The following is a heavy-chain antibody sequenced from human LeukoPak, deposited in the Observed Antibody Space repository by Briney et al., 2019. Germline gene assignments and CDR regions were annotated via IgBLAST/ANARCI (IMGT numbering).Heavy chain of an antibody. J-gene: IGHJ3*02. V-gene: IGHV1-46*01. CDR1: GYAFTNYY. Sequence: GASVKVSCKASGYAFTNYYVHWVRQAPGQGLEWMGIINPGGGSTTYAQSFQARVTMTRDTSTSTLYMELGSLSSEDTAIYYCARDSRYDSSGYSFDIWGQGTMVTVSS. D-gene: IGHD3-22*01. CDR2: INPGGGST. CDR3: ARDSRYDSSGYSFDI.